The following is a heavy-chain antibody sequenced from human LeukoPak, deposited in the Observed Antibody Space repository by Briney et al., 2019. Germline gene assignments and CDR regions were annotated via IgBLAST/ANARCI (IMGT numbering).Heavy chain of an antibody. D-gene: IGHD3-22*01. CDR3: ARGIVVISYYYYGMDV. CDR1: GFTFSSYS. J-gene: IGHJ6*02. V-gene: IGHV3-21*01. CDR2: ISSSSSYI. Sequence: PGGSLRLSCAASGFTFSSYSMNWVRQAPGKGLEWVSSISSSSSYICYADSVKGRFTISRDNAKNSLYLQMNSLRAEDTAVYYCARGIVVISYYYYGMDVWGQGTTVTVSS.